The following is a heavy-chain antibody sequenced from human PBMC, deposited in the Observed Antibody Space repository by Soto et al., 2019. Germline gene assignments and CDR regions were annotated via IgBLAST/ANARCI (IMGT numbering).Heavy chain of an antibody. CDR1: GYNFTRFG. Sequence: QAQLVQSGAEVKKPGASVKVSCKASGYNFTRFGISWVRQAPGQGLEWMGWISAHNGDTNYVQKFQGRVTMTTDTSTRTTYMELRSLRYDDTAVYYCARLYIVGPAMLYSMDVWGQGTTVTVSS. D-gene: IGHD1-26*01. V-gene: IGHV1-18*01. CDR2: ISAHNGDT. CDR3: ARLYIVGPAMLYSMDV. J-gene: IGHJ6*02.